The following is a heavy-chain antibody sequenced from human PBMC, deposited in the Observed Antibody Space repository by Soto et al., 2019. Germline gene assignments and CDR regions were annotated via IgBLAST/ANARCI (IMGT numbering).Heavy chain of an antibody. Sequence: SGGSLRLSCAASGFTFSSYAMSWVRQAPGKGLEWVSAISGSGGSTYYADSVKGRFTISRDNSKNTLYLQMNSLRAEDTAVYYCAKAGNYYDSSGYSFDYWGQGTLVTVSS. D-gene: IGHD3-22*01. J-gene: IGHJ4*02. V-gene: IGHV3-23*01. CDR2: ISGSGGST. CDR1: GFTFSSYA. CDR3: AKAGNYYDSSGYSFDY.